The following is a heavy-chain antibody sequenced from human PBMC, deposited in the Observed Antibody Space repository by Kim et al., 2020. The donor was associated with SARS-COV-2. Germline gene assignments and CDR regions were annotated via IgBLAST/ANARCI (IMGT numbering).Heavy chain of an antibody. CDR3: ARAAAGFWFDP. J-gene: IGHJ5*02. D-gene: IGHD6-13*01. Sequence: ANNAQRCQGRGPITADESTSTAYMELSSLRSEDTAVYYCARAAAGFWFDPWGQGTLVTVSS. CDR2: A. V-gene: IGHV1-69*01.